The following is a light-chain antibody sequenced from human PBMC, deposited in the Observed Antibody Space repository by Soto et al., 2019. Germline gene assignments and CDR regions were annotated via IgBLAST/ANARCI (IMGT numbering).Light chain of an antibody. J-gene: IGKJ2*01. CDR1: QSVSSTY. CDR3: QLYGTSPMFT. CDR2: GAS. V-gene: IGKV3-20*01. Sequence: EIVLTQSPGTLSLSPGERATLSCRASQSVSSTYLIWYQQKPGQAPRLLIYGASSRATGVPDRFSGGGSGTDFTLTISRLEPEDFAVYYCQLYGTSPMFTFGRGTRLEIK.